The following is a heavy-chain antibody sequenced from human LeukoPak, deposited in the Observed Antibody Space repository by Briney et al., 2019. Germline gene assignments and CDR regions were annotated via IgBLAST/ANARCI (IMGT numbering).Heavy chain of an antibody. D-gene: IGHD2-15*01. CDR3: TRAGIPGYCGAATCSNWLDP. CDR2: INWNGGST. V-gene: IGHV3-20*04. Sequence: PGGSLRLSCAASGFTFDDYGMSWVRQAPGKGLEWVSGINWNGGSTGYADSVKGRFTISRDNAKNSLYLQMNSLRAEDTALYYCTRAGIPGYCGAATCSNWLDPWGQGTLVTVSS. CDR1: GFTFDDYG. J-gene: IGHJ5*02.